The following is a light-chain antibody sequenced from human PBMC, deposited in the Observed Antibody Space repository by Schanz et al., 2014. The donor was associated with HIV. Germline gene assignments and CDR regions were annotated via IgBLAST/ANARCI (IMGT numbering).Light chain of an antibody. V-gene: IGKV3-15*01. CDR1: QSVSRF. CDR3: QHYGSS. Sequence: EIVLTQSPATLSLSPGERATLSCRASQSVSRFLAWYQQKPGQAPRLLIFGASNRATGIPARFSGSGSGTEFTLTISSLQSEDFAVYYCQHYGSSFGPGTKVDIK. J-gene: IGKJ3*01. CDR2: GAS.